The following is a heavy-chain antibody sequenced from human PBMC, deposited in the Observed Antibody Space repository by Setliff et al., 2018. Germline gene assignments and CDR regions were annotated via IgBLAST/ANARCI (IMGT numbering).Heavy chain of an antibody. V-gene: IGHV4-61*02. Sequence: SETLSLTCAVSGYSISSGRYYWSWIRQPAGKGLEWIGRVYTSGRTDYNPSLKSRVTISVDTSKNQFSLKLSSVTAADTAVYYCARGAGWCCDSSGYYYDYWGQGTLVTVYS. CDR2: VYTSGRT. J-gene: IGHJ4*02. D-gene: IGHD3-22*01. CDR1: GYSISSGRYY. CDR3: ARGAGWCCDSSGYYYDY.